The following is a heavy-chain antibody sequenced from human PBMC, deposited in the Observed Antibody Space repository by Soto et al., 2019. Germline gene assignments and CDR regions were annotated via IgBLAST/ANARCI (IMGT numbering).Heavy chain of an antibody. V-gene: IGHV3-23*01. Sequence: GGSLRLSCAASGFTFSSYAMSWVRQAPGKGLEWVSAISGSGGSTYYADSGKGRFTISRDNSKNTRYLQMNSLRAEDTAVYYCAKVPSRSGSYILYYYYGMDVWGQGTTVTVSS. J-gene: IGHJ6*02. CDR3: AKVPSRSGSYILYYYYGMDV. CDR2: ISGSGGST. D-gene: IGHD3-10*01. CDR1: GFTFSSYA.